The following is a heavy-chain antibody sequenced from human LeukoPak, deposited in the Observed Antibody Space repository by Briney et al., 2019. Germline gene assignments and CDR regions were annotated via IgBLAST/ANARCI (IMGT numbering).Heavy chain of an antibody. CDR1: GFTFSSYA. V-gene: IGHV3-30*04. D-gene: IGHD3-22*01. CDR3: AKDGTYYYDSSGYAYFYYFDY. J-gene: IGHJ4*02. CDR2: ISYDGSNK. Sequence: GGSLRLSCAASGFTFSSYAMHWVRQAPGKGLEWVAVISYDGSNKYYADSVKGRFTISRDNSKNTLYLQMNSLRAEDTAVYYCAKDGTYYYDSSGYAYFYYFDYWGQGTLVTVSS.